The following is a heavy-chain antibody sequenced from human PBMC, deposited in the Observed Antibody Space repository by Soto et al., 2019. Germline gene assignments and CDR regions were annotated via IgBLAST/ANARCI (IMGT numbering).Heavy chain of an antibody. CDR2: ISSSSSYI. J-gene: IGHJ6*02. CDR1: GFTFSSYS. D-gene: IGHD6-19*01. V-gene: IGHV3-21*01. CDR3: ASEQWAGGMDV. Sequence: EVQLVESGGGLVKPGGSLRLSCAASGFTFSSYSMNWVRQAPGKGLEWVSSISSSSSYIYYADSVKGRFTISRDSAKNSLYLQMNSQRVGDTVVYYCASEQWAGGMDVWGQGTRVNVYS.